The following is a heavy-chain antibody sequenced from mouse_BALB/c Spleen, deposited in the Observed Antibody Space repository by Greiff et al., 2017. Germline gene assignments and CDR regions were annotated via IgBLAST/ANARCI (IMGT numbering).Heavy chain of an antibody. D-gene: IGHD1-1*01. CDR3: ARQTTDFGWFAY. CDR1: EYEFPSHD. CDR2: INSDGGST. Sequence: DVMLVESGGGLVQPGESLKLSCESNEYEFPSHDMSWVRKTPDKRLELVAAINSDGGSTYYPDTMERRFIISRDNTKKTLYLQMSSLRSEDTALYYCARQTTDFGWFAYWGQGTLVTVSA. J-gene: IGHJ3*01. V-gene: IGHV5-2*01.